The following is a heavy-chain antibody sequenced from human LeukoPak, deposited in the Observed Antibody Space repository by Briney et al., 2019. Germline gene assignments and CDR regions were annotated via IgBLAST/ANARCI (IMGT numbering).Heavy chain of an antibody. J-gene: IGHJ4*02. CDR2: ISYDGSNK. CDR1: GFTFSSYG. Sequence: TGGSLRLSCAASGFTFSSYGMHWVRQAPGKGLEWVAVISYDGSNKYYADSVKGRFTISRDNSKNTLYLQMNSLRAEDTAVYYCAKDTYYDFWSGYSLASWGQGTLVTASS. CDR3: AKDTYYDFWSGYSLAS. D-gene: IGHD3-3*01. V-gene: IGHV3-30*18.